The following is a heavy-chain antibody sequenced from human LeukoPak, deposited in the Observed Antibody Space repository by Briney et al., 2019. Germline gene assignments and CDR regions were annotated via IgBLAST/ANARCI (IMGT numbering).Heavy chain of an antibody. Sequence: GGSLRLSCAASGFTVSNNYMSWVRQAPGKGLEWVSAMSGSGYYTYYVESVKGRFTISRDNSKNTLYLHMNSLRADDTAVYYCAKMEGQRLYDYCMDVWGRGTTVTVSS. CDR2: MSGSGYYT. D-gene: IGHD3-3*01. V-gene: IGHV3-23*01. J-gene: IGHJ6*03. CDR3: AKMEGQRLYDYCMDV. CDR1: GFTVSNNY.